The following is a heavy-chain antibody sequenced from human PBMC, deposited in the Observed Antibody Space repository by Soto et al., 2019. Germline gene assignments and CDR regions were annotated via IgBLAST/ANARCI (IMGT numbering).Heavy chain of an antibody. CDR3: ARHVVRYCSSTSCNRAGYYYYGMDV. CDR2: IDPSDSYT. CDR1: GYSFTSYW. J-gene: IGHJ6*02. Sequence: GESLKISCKGSGYSFTSYWISWVRQMPGKGLEWMGRIDPSDSYTNYSPSFQGHVTISADKSISTAYLQWSSLKASDTAMYYCARHVVRYCSSTSCNRAGYYYYGMDVWGQGTTVTVSS. D-gene: IGHD2-2*02. V-gene: IGHV5-10-1*01.